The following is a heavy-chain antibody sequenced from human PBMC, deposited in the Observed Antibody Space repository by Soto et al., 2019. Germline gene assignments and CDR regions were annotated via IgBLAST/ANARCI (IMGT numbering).Heavy chain of an antibody. Sequence: PGGSLRLSCAASGFSFSNYGMHWVRQAPGKGLEWVAVISYDGSKKYYADSVKGRFTISRDNSKNTLYLQMNSLRAEDTAVYYCAKGEDLYGDYGSDYWGQGTLVTVSS. CDR3: AKGEDLYGDYGSDY. J-gene: IGHJ4*02. CDR1: GFSFSNYG. V-gene: IGHV3-30*18. D-gene: IGHD4-17*01. CDR2: ISYDGSKK.